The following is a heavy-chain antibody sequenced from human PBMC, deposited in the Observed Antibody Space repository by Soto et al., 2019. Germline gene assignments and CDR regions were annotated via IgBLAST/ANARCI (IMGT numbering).Heavy chain of an antibody. Sequence: SETLSLTCAVYGGSFSGYYWSWIRQPPGKGLEWIGEINHSGSTNYNPSLKSRATISVDTYKNQFSLILSSVTAADTAVYYCASMWSGYNSHWGQGNLVTVSS. V-gene: IGHV4-34*01. CDR2: INHSGST. CDR3: ASMWSGYNSH. D-gene: IGHD6-25*01. J-gene: IGHJ4*02. CDR1: GGSFSGYY.